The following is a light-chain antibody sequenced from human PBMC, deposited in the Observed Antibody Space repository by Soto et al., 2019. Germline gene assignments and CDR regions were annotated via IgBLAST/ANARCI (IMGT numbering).Light chain of an antibody. CDR2: DVS. J-gene: IGKJ1*01. CDR1: QSVSGNS. CDR3: QHYSGSLWT. Sequence: ELVLTQSPGTLSLSPGERATLSCRASQSVSGNSLAWYRQNRGQAPRLIIYDVSTRATGIPDRFSGSGSGTDVTLTISRLEPEDFALFFCQHYSGSLWTFGQGTRVEIK. V-gene: IGKV3-20*01.